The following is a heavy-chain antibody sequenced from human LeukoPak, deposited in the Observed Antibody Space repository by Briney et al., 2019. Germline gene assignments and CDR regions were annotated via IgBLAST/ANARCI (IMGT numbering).Heavy chain of an antibody. CDR3: ARDHVLWFGAYYYYYMDV. Sequence: PSETLSLTCTVSGGSISSYYWSWIRQPAGKGLEWIGRIYTSGSTNYNPSLKSRVTMSVDTSKNQFSLKLSSVTAADTAVYYCARDHVLWFGAYYYYYMDVWGKGTTVTVSS. D-gene: IGHD3-10*01. CDR1: GGSISSYY. J-gene: IGHJ6*03. CDR2: IYTSGST. V-gene: IGHV4-4*07.